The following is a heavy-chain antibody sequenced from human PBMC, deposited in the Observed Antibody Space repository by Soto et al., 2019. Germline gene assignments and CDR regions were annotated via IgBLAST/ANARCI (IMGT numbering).Heavy chain of an antibody. CDR3: ARDRHSSSWDRGYHWFDP. D-gene: IGHD6-13*01. Sequence: EVQLVESGGALVQPGGSLRLSCAASGFTFSSYWMSWVRQAPGKGLEWVANIKEDGIEKNYVDSVKGRFTISRDNVKKSVDLQMNSLRGEDTAIYYCARDRHSSSWDRGYHWFDPWGQGTLVTVSS. CDR2: IKEDGIEK. CDR1: GFTFSSYW. V-gene: IGHV3-7*01. J-gene: IGHJ5*01.